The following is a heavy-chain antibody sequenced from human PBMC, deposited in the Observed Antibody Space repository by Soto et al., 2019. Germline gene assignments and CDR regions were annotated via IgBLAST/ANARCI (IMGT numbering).Heavy chain of an antibody. CDR2: INHSGST. V-gene: IGHV4-34*01. Sequence: QVQLQQWGAGLLKPSETLSLTCAVYGGSFSGYYWSWIRQPPGKGLEWIGEINHSGSTIYNPSLKSRVTISVDTSKNQFSLKLSSVTAADTAVYYCARGKRAVAGTGGVLGYWGQGTLVTVSS. J-gene: IGHJ4*02. D-gene: IGHD6-19*01. CDR3: ARGKRAVAGTGGVLGY. CDR1: GGSFSGYY.